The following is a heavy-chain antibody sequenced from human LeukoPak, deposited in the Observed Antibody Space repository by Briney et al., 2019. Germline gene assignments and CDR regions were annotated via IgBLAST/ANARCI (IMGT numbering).Heavy chain of an antibody. CDR2: ISSSGSTI. J-gene: IGHJ4*02. CDR1: GYTFSSYE. D-gene: IGHD3-10*01. Sequence: GGSLRLSCAASGYTFSSYEMNWVRQAPGKGLEWVSYISSSGSTIYYADSVKGRFTISRDNAKNSLYLQMNSLRAEDTAVYYCARGNSDFDYWGQGTLVTVSS. V-gene: IGHV3-48*03. CDR3: ARGNSDFDY.